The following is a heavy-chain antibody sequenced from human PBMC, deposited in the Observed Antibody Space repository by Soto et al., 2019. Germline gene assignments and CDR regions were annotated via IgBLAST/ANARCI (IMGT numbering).Heavy chain of an antibody. J-gene: IGHJ6*02. Sequence: ASVKVSCKASGYTFTSYDMHWVRQAPGQGLEWMGIINPSGGSTSYAQKFQGRVTMTRDTSTSTVYMELSSLRSEDTAVYYCATPQGDYYYGMDVWGQGTTVTVSS. CDR2: INPSGGST. D-gene: IGHD3-16*01. V-gene: IGHV1-46*01. CDR1: GYTFTSYD. CDR3: ATPQGDYYYGMDV.